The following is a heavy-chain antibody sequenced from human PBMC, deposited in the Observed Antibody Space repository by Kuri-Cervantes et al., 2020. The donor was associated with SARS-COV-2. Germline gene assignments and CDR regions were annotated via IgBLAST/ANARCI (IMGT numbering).Heavy chain of an antibody. V-gene: IGHV1-69*13. D-gene: IGHD4/OR15-4a*01. CDR1: GGTFSSYA. J-gene: IGHJ6*03. CDR3: ARNPHSLTSYYYYYMDV. CDR2: IIPIFGIA. Sequence: SVKVSCKASGGTFSSYAISWVRQAPGQGLEWMGGIIPIFGIANYAQKFQGRVTITADESTSTAYMELSSLRSEDTAVYYCARNPHSLTSYYYYYMDVWGKGTTVTVSS.